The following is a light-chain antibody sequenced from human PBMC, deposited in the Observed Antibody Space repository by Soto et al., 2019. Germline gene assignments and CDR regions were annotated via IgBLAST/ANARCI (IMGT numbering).Light chain of an antibody. CDR2: DAS. CDR3: QQYSNWPPIT. V-gene: IGKV3-11*01. Sequence: EIVLTQSPATLSLSPGERATLSCRASQSVSRYLAWYQQKPGQAPRLLIYDASNRATGIPARFSGSGSGTEFTLTISSLQSEDFAVYYCQQYSNWPPITFGQGTRLEIK. J-gene: IGKJ5*01. CDR1: QSVSRY.